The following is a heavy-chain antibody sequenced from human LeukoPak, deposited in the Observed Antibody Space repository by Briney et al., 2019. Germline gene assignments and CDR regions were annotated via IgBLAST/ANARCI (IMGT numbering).Heavy chain of an antibody. J-gene: IGHJ4*02. D-gene: IGHD4-17*01. CDR2: ISYDGSNK. V-gene: IGHV3-30*04. CDR3: ASRHYDFGYY. Sequence: HPGRSLRLSCAASGFTFSSYAMHWVRQAPGKGLEWVAVISYDGSNKYYADSVKGRFTISRDNSKNTLYLQMNSLRAEDTAIYYCASRHYDFGYYWGQGTLVTVSS. CDR1: GFTFSSYA.